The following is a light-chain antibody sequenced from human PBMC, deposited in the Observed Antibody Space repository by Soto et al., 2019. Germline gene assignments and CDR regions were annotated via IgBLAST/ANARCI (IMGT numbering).Light chain of an antibody. V-gene: IGLV2-14*01. CDR1: SSDVGGWPH. CDR2: EVS. J-gene: IGLJ2*01. Sequence: QSALTQPASVSASPGQSITISCAGTSSDVGGWPHVSWYQQHPGKAPKLMIYEVSNRPSGVSNRFSGSKSGNTASLTISGLQAEDEADYYCSSFRSTTTLFGGGTKLTVL. CDR3: SSFRSTTTL.